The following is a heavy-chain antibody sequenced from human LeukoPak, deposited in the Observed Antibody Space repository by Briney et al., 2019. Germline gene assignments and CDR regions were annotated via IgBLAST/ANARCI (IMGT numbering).Heavy chain of an antibody. CDR3: ASILYGANGFDY. J-gene: IGHJ4*02. Sequence: SETLSLTCSVSGGSISSYYWSWIRQPPGKGLEWIAYIYNSGSTIHNPSLKSRVNILRDTSKNHFSLKLNSVNGADTAVYYCASILYGANGFDYWGQGTLVTVSS. D-gene: IGHD4/OR15-4a*01. CDR1: GGSISSYY. V-gene: IGHV4-59*01. CDR2: IYNSGST.